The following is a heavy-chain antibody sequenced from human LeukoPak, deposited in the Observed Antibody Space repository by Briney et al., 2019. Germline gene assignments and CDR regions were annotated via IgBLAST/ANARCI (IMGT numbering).Heavy chain of an antibody. CDR2: IYTSGST. J-gene: IGHJ5*02. CDR3: ARDPSDYGDGLEGFDP. Sequence: SETLSLTCTVSGGSISSGSYYWRWIRQPAGKGLEWIARIYTSGSTNYNPSLKSRVTISVDTSKNQFSLKLSSVTAADTAVYYCARDPSDYGDGLEGFDPWGQGTLVTVSS. V-gene: IGHV4-61*02. CDR1: GGSISSGSYY. D-gene: IGHD4-17*01.